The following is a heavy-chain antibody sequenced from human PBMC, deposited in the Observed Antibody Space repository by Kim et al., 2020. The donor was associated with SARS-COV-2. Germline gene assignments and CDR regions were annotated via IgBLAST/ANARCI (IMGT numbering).Heavy chain of an antibody. CDR3: AKVYNLLAVVGTGHY. J-gene: IGHJ4*02. D-gene: IGHD6-19*01. CDR1: GFTFSNYG. V-gene: IGHV3-30*18. Sequence: GGSLRLSCAASGFTFSNYGMHWVRQAPGKGLEGVAVISSDGSETYYADSVKGRFTISRDNSEHTLYLQMNSLRAEDTAVYYCAKVYNLLAVVGTGHYWGQGTLVTVSS. CDR2: ISSDGSET.